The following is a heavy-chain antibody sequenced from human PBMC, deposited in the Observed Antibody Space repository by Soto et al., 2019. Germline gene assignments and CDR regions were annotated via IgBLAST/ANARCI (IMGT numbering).Heavy chain of an antibody. V-gene: IGHV1-8*01. CDR3: TRGVAADL. D-gene: IGHD6-13*01. J-gene: IGHJ5*02. Sequence: QVQLVQSGAEVKKPGASVKVSCKASGYTFTSYDIHWVRQATGQGLEWMGWMNPNSGSTGYAQEFQGRITMTRDTSVSTAYMELSSLRSEDTAVYYCTRGVAADLWGQGTLVTVSS. CDR1: GYTFTSYD. CDR2: MNPNSGST.